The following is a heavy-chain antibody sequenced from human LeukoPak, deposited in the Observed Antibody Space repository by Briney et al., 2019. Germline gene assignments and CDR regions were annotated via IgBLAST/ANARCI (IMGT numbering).Heavy chain of an antibody. J-gene: IGHJ6*03. CDR3: ARGYCSGGSCYSYYYYNYMDV. Sequence: PSDTLSLTCTVSGGSISSSSYYWGWIRQPPGKGLEWIGSIHYSGSTNYNPSLKSRVTISVDTSKNQFSLKLSSVTAADTAVYYCARGYCSGGSCYSYYYYNYMDVWGKGTTVTVSS. V-gene: IGHV4-39*07. D-gene: IGHD2-15*01. CDR2: IHYSGST. CDR1: GGSISSSSYY.